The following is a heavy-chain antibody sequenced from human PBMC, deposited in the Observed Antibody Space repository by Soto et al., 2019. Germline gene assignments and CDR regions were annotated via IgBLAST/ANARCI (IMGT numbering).Heavy chain of an antibody. V-gene: IGHV3-15*07. J-gene: IGHJ6*02. CDR2: IKSKTDGGTI. D-gene: IGHD1-20*01. Sequence: EVQLVESGGGLGKPGGSLRLSCEASGLTFTNAWMTWVRQAPGKGLEWVGRIKSKTDGGTIDYAAPVKGRFSISRDDSKNTLYLPMDSFNTDVTAYYYCVNSGYYHGVDVWGQGTTVIVSS. CDR3: VNSGYYHGVDV. CDR1: GLTFTNAW.